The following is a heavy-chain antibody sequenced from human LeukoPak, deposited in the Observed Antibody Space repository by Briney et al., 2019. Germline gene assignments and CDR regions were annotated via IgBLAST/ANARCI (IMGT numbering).Heavy chain of an antibody. CDR1: GFTFGDYA. CDR3: SREWGRIAVAGGPGY. J-gene: IGHJ4*02. V-gene: IGHV3-33*01. D-gene: IGHD6-19*01. Sequence: GGSLRLSCAASGFTFGDYAMGWFRQAPGKGLEWVALIWYDGRTKFHADSVKGGFTISRDNSKNTLFLQMDSLRDEDTAVYYCSREWGRIAVAGGPGYWGQGTRVTVSS. CDR2: IWYDGRTK.